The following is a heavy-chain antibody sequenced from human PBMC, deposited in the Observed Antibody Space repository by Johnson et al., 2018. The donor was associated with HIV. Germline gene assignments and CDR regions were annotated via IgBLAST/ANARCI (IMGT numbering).Heavy chain of an antibody. D-gene: IGHD6-13*01. CDR1: GFTFSSYA. Sequence: QEQLVESGGGVVQPGRSLRLSCAASGFTFSSYAMHWVRQAPGKGLEWVAVISYDGSNKYYADSVKGRFTISRDNSKNTLYLQMNSLRAEDTAVYYCARDRGGIAEQSGAFDIWGQGTMVTVSS. CDR2: ISYDGSNK. CDR3: ARDRGGIAEQSGAFDI. J-gene: IGHJ3*02. V-gene: IGHV3-30*04.